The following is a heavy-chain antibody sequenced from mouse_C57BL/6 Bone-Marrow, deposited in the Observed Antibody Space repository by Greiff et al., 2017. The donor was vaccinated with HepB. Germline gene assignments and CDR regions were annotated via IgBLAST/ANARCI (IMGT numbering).Heavy chain of an antibody. D-gene: IGHD1-1*01. Sequence: EVNLVESGGGLVKPGGSLKLSCAASGFTFSSYAMSWVRQTPGKRLEWVATISDGGSYTYYPDNVKGRFTISRDNAKNNLYLQMSHLKSEDTAMYYCARDGYDGGSYDYWGQGTTLTVSS. CDR2: ISDGGSYT. V-gene: IGHV5-4*01. CDR3: ARDGYDGGSYDY. J-gene: IGHJ2*01. CDR1: GFTFSSYA.